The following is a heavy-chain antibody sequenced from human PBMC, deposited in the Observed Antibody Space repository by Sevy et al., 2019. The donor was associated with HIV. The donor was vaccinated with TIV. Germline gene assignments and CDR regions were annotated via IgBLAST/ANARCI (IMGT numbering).Heavy chain of an antibody. CDR3: TRTKEYYYDSSGYKLYYFDY. D-gene: IGHD3-22*01. Sequence: GSLRLSCTASGFTFGDYAMSWVRQAPGKGLEWVGFIRSKAYGGTTEYAASVKGRFTISRDDSKSIAYLQMNSLKTEDTAGYYCTRTKEYYYDSSGYKLYYFDYWGQGTLVTVSS. CDR2: IRSKAYGGTT. J-gene: IGHJ4*02. V-gene: IGHV3-49*04. CDR1: GFTFGDYA.